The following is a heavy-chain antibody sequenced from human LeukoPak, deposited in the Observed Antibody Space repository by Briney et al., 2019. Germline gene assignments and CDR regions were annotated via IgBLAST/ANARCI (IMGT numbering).Heavy chain of an antibody. CDR3: ARSSGYYGSGSYVDP. J-gene: IGHJ5*02. CDR2: IYYSGAT. V-gene: IGHV4-30-4*01. CDR1: GGSISSGDYY. D-gene: IGHD3-10*01. Sequence: PSQTLSLTCTVSGGSISSGDYYWTWIRQPPGKGLEWIGYIYYSGATYHNPSLKSRVTISVDTSKNQFSLKLSSVTAADTAVYYCARSSGYYGSGSYVDPWGQGTLVTVSS.